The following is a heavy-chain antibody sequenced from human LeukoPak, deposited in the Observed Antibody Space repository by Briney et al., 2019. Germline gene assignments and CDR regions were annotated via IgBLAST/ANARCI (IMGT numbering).Heavy chain of an antibody. V-gene: IGHV4-59*08. D-gene: IGHD5-24*01. CDR1: GGSISSYY. CDR3: ARVRDGYNFVD. J-gene: IGHJ4*02. CDR2: IYYSGRT. Sequence: PSETLSLTCTVSGGSISSYYWSWIRQPPGKGLEWIGYIYYSGRTNYNPSLKSRVTISVDTSKNQFSLKLSSVTAADTAVYYCARVRDGYNFVDWGQGTLVTVSS.